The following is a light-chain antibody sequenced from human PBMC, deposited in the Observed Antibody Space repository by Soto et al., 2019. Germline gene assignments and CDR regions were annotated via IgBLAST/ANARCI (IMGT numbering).Light chain of an antibody. V-gene: IGLV3-1*01. J-gene: IGLJ3*02. CDR3: QAWDSSTAV. CDR1: KLGDKY. CDR2: QDN. Sequence: SYELTQPPSVSVSPGQTASITCSGEKLGDKYVSWYQQNRGQSPVLVIYQDNKRPSWIPERFSGYNSGNKATLTISVTQAIDEATYYCQAWDSSTAVFGGGTKVTVL.